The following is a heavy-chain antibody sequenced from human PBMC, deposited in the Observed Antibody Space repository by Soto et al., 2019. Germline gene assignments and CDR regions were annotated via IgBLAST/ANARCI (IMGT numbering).Heavy chain of an antibody. CDR1: GGTFSSYA. Sequence: QVQLVQSGAEVKKPGSSVKVSCKASGGTFSSYAISWVRQAPGHGLEWLGGIIPIFGSANYAQKFQGRVTITADESTSTAYMELSSLRSDDTAVYYCARDRDIVVVPAAHLRAFDIWGQGTMVTVSS. V-gene: IGHV1-69*01. D-gene: IGHD2-2*01. J-gene: IGHJ3*02. CDR2: IIPIFGSA. CDR3: ARDRDIVVVPAAHLRAFDI.